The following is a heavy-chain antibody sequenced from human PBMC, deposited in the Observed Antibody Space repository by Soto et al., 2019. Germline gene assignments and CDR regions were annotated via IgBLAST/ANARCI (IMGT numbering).Heavy chain of an antibody. CDR2: IRSKANSYAT. CDR3: TRRITMVRAPNYYGMDV. V-gene: IGHV3-73*01. Sequence: LRLSCAASGFTFSGSAMHWVRQASGKGLEWVGRIRSKANSYATAYAASVKGRFTISRDDSKNTAYLQINSLKTEDTAVYYCTRRITMVRAPNYYGMDVWGQGTTVTVSS. J-gene: IGHJ6*02. CDR1: GFTFSGSA. D-gene: IGHD3-10*01.